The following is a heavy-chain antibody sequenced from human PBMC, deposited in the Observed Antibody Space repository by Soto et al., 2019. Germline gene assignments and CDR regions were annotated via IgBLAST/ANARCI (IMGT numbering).Heavy chain of an antibody. J-gene: IGHJ4*02. V-gene: IGHV1-46*01. CDR1: GYTFINYY. D-gene: IGHD6-25*01. Sequence: QVQLVQSGAEVKKPGASVNISCKASGYTFINYYIHWVRQAPGQGLEWMAIINPTGGSTNYAQRFQVRVTLTMDTSTTTVYMELSSLSFEDTAVYYCARDLAAGDYWGQGTLVTVSS. CDR3: ARDLAAGDY. CDR2: INPTGGST.